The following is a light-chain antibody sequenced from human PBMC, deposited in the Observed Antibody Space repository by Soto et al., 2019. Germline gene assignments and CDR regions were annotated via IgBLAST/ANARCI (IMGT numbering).Light chain of an antibody. CDR1: QSVGSDY. V-gene: IGKV3-20*01. J-gene: IGKJ1*01. CDR3: QQYGSLSWT. CDR2: RAS. Sequence: ESVLTQSPGTLSLSPGERSTLSCRAIQSVGSDYLAWYQQKPGQAPRXLIFRASGRATGIPERFGGSGSGTDFTLTISRLEPEDFALYYCQQYGSLSWTFGQGTKVDIK.